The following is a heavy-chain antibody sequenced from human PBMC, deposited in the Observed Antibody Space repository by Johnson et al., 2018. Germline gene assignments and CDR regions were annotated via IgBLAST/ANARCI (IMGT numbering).Heavy chain of an antibody. CDR1: GFPFSSYA. J-gene: IGHJ6*02. D-gene: IGHD4-17*01. CDR2: ISGGGTTT. V-gene: IGHV3-23*04. CDR3: ARSTVTSYYYGMDV. Sequence: EVQLVESGGGLVQPGGSLRLSCAASGFPFSSYAMSWVRQAPGQGLEWVSTISGGGTTTYYADSVKGRFTLSRDNSKNTLDLQMDSLRAEDTAVYYCARSTVTSYYYGMDVWGQGTTVTVSS.